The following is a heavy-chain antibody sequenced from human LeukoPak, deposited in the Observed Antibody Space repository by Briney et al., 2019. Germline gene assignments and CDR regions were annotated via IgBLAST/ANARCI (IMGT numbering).Heavy chain of an antibody. D-gene: IGHD3-10*01. CDR2: IYYSGST. V-gene: IGHV4-59*01. CDR3: ARDHDGSGSYYSFDY. Sequence: TSETLSLTCTVAGGSISSYYWSWIRQPPGKGLEWIGYIYYSGSTNYNPSLKSRVTIPVDTSKNQFSLKLCSVTAADTAVYYCARDHDGSGSYYSFDYWGQGTLVTVSS. J-gene: IGHJ4*02. CDR1: GGSISSYY.